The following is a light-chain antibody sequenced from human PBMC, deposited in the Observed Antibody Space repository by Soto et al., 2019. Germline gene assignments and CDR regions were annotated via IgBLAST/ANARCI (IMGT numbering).Light chain of an antibody. CDR2: YDS. V-gene: IGLV3-21*01. Sequence: SYELTQPPSVSVAPGKTASVACGGSNIGSKSVHWYQKKSGQSPVLVMYYDSDRPSGIPERFSGSNSGNTATLTISRVEAGDEADYYYQVWEFGSGHVVFGGGTKLTVL. J-gene: IGLJ3*02. CDR3: QVWEFGSGHVV. CDR1: NIGSKS.